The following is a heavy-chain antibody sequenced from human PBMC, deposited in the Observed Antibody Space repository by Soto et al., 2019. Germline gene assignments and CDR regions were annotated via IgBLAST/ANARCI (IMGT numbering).Heavy chain of an antibody. Sequence: EVQLLESGGGLVQPGGSLRLSCAASGFTFSSYAMSWVRQAPGKGLEWVSAISGSGGSTYYADSVKGRFTISRDNSKNTLYLHMNRLRAEDTAVYYCAKERAWGSSWGGNLVLWGQGTLVTVSS. V-gene: IGHV3-23*01. CDR2: ISGSGGST. CDR1: GFTFSSYA. D-gene: IGHD6-13*01. J-gene: IGHJ4*02. CDR3: AKERAWGSSWGGNLVL.